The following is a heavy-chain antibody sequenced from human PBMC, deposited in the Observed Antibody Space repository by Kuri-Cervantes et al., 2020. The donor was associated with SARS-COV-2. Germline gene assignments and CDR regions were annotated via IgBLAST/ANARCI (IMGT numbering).Heavy chain of an antibody. CDR1: GGSFSGYY. CDR2: INHTGST. CDR3: ARVGGCCSSTSCYNHAFDI. J-gene: IGHJ3*02. V-gene: IGHV4-34*01. Sequence: SETLSLTCAVYGGSFSGYYWSWIRQPPGKGLEWIGEINHTGSTNYNPSLKSRVTISAVTSKNQFSLKLSSVTAADTAVYYCARVGGCCSSTSCYNHAFDIWGQGTMVTVSS. D-gene: IGHD2-2*02.